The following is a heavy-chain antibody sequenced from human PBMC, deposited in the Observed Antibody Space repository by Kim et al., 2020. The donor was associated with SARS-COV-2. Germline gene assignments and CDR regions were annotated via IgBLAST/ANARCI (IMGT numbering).Heavy chain of an antibody. CDR3: AREAGSGWHPGRFAP. D-gene: IGHD6-19*01. V-gene: IGHV4-34*01. Sequence: SETLSLTCAVYGGSFSGYYWSWIRQPPGKGLEWIGEINHSGSTNYNPSLKSRVTISVDTSKNQFSLKLSSVTAADTAVYYCAREAGSGWHPGRFAPLGQG. J-gene: IGHJ5*02. CDR2: INHSGST. CDR1: GGSFSGYY.